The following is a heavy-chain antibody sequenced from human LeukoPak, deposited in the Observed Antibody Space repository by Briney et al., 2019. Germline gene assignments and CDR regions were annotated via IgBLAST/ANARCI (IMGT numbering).Heavy chain of an antibody. J-gene: IGHJ4*02. D-gene: IGHD3/OR15-3a*01. CDR1: GGSFSGYY. CDR3: ARQTGSGLFILP. V-gene: IGHV4-34*01. Sequence: SETLSLTCAVYGGSFSGYYWSWIRQPPGKGLEWIGSIYYSGNTYYDASLKSQVSISIDTSKNQFSLRLTSVTAADTAVYYCARQTGSGLFILPGGQGTLVTVSS. CDR2: IYYSGNT.